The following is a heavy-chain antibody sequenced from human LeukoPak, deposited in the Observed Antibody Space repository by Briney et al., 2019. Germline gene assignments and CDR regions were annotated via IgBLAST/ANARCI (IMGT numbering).Heavy chain of an antibody. CDR3: ARGRGNNQSKYRKLRRYYFDY. CDR2: IIPILGIA. CDR1: GGTFSSYA. V-gene: IGHV1-69*04. J-gene: IGHJ4*02. Sequence: ASVKVSCKASGGTFSSYAISWVRQAPGQGLEWMGRIIPILGIANYAQKSQGRVTITADKSTSTAYMELSSLRSEDTAVYYCARGRGNNQSKYRKLRRYYFDYWGQGTLVTVSS. D-gene: IGHD2/OR15-2a*01.